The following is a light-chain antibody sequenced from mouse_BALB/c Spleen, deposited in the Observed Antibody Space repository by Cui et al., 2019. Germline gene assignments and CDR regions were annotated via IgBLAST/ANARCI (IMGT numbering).Light chain of an antibody. CDR2: STS. CDR1: SSVSY. J-gene: IGKJ1*01. V-gene: IGKV4-80*01. Sequence: QIVLTQSPAIMSASLGEDITLTCSASSSVSYMHWYQQKSGTSPKLLIYSTSTLASGGPSRFSGSGSGTFYSITISSVEAEDAADYYCHQWSSYPWTFGGGTKLEIK. CDR3: HQWSSYPWT.